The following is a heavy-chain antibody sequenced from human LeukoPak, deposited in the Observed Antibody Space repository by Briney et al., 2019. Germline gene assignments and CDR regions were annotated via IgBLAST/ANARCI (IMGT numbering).Heavy chain of an antibody. D-gene: IGHD6-13*01. J-gene: IGHJ4*02. Sequence: ASVKVSCKASGYTFTSYGISWVRQAPGQGLEWMGWISAYNGNTNYAQKLQGRVTMTTDTSTSTAYMELRSLRSDDTAVYYCARWSAAAEHSYYFDYWGQGTLVTVSS. V-gene: IGHV1-18*01. CDR3: ARWSAAAEHSYYFDY. CDR1: GYTFTSYG. CDR2: ISAYNGNT.